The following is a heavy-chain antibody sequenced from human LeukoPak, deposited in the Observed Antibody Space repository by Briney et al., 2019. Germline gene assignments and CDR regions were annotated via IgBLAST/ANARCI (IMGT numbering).Heavy chain of an antibody. CDR1: GYTFTGYY. CDR2: INPNSGDT. D-gene: IGHD3-10*01. V-gene: IGHV1-2*02. J-gene: IGHJ4*02. CDR3: ARGRHYGDFEY. Sequence: SGKVSCKASGYTFTGYYMHWVRQAPGQGLEWMGWINPNSGDTNYVKKFQGRVTVTRDRSISTAYMELSRLTSDDTAVYYCARGRHYGDFEYWGQGTLVTVPS.